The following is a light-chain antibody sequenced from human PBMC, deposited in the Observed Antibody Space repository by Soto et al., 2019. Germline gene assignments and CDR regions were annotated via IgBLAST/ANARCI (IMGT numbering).Light chain of an antibody. V-gene: IGKV3-20*01. CDR2: GAS. J-gene: IGKJ1*01. CDR3: QQYSSSPKT. CDR1: QSVSSNY. Sequence: EIVLTQSPATLSLSPGERATLSCRASQSVSSNYLAWYQQKPGQAPRLLIYGASRRAAGIPDRFSGSGSGTGFTLTISRLEPEDFAVYYCQQYSSSPKTFGQGTKVDIK.